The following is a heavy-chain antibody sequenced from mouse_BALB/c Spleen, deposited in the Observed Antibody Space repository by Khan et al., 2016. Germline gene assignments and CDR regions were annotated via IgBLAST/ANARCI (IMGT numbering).Heavy chain of an antibody. V-gene: IGHV9-3*02. CDR1: GYTFTNYG. J-gene: IGHJ3*01. CDR3: AEDYYGSSWFAY. Sequence: VQLQESGPELKKPGETVKISCKASGYTFTNYGMNWVKQAPGKGLKWMGWINTNTGEPTYAEEFKGRFAFSLETSASTAYLQINNLKNEDTATYFCAEDYYGSSWFAYWGQGTLVTVSA. CDR2: INTNTGEP. D-gene: IGHD1-1*01.